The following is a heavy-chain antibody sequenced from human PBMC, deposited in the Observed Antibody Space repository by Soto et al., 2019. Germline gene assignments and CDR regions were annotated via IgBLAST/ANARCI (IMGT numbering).Heavy chain of an antibody. J-gene: IGHJ5*02. Sequence: GGSLRLSCAASGFTFSDYYMSWIRQAPGKGLEWVSYISSSGSTIYYADSVKGRFTISRDNAKNTLYLQMNSLRAEDTAVYYCAKVRWGPNWFDPWGQGTLVTVSS. CDR2: ISSSGSTI. CDR3: AKVRWGPNWFDP. D-gene: IGHD4-17*01. CDR1: GFTFSDYY. V-gene: IGHV3-11*01.